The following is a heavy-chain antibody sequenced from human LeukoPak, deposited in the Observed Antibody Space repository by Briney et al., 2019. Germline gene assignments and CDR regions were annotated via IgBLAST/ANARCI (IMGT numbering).Heavy chain of an antibody. CDR2: ISSSSRYI. CDR3: ARGRAYCGGDCYPHWFDP. V-gene: IGHV3-21*01. D-gene: IGHD2-21*02. J-gene: IGHJ5*02. CDR1: GFTFSSYS. Sequence: KPGRSLRLSCAASGFTFSSYSMNWVRQAPGEGLEWVSSISSSSRYIYYADSVKGRFTISRDNAKNSLSLQMNSLRAEDTAVYYCARGRAYCGGDCYPHWFDPWGQGTLVTVSS.